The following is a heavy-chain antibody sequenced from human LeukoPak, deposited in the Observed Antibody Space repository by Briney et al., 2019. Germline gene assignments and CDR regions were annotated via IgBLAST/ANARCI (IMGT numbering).Heavy chain of an antibody. Sequence: PSETLSLTCTVSGGSISSHYWSWIRQPPGKGLEWIGYIYYSGSTNYNPSLKSRVTISVDTSKNQFSLKLSSVTAADTAVYYCARVRRWGSGYYEGGGEFDYWGQGTLVTVSS. J-gene: IGHJ4*02. CDR1: GGSISSHY. CDR2: IYYSGST. CDR3: ARVRRWGSGYYEGGGEFDY. V-gene: IGHV4-59*11. D-gene: IGHD3-22*01.